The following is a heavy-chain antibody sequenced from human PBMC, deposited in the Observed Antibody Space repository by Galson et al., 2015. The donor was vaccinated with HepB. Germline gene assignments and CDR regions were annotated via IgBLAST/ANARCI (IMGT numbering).Heavy chain of an antibody. D-gene: IGHD6-13*01. V-gene: IGHV3-23*01. CDR1: GFTFSNNA. CDR3: AKEFWQQGFDY. J-gene: IGHJ4*02. Sequence: SLRLSCAASGFTFSNNAMAWVRQAPGKGLEWVSTISSSGENTYYPDAMKGRFTISRDNSRNTLSLQMNSLRAEDTAVYYCAKEFWQQGFDYWGQGTLVTVSS. CDR2: ISSSGENT.